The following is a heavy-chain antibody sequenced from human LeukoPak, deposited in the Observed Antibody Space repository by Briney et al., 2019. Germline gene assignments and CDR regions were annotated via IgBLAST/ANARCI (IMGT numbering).Heavy chain of an antibody. J-gene: IGHJ6*02. CDR2: IYYSGST. V-gene: IGHV4-31*03. CDR1: GGSISSGGYY. CDR3: ARESAAGMYYYYYGMDV. Sequence: SETLSLTCTVSGGSISSGGYYWSWIRQHPGKGLEWIGYIYYSGSTYYNPSLKSRVTISVDTSKNQFSLKLSSVTAADTAVYYCARESAAGMYYYYYGMDVRGQGTTVTVSS. D-gene: IGHD6-13*01.